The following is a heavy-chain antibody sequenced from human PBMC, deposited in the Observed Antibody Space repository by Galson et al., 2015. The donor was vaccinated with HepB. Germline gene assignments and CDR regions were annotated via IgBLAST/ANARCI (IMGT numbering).Heavy chain of an antibody. CDR1: GFTFSSYG. CDR3: ALDYGDYEGYFDY. D-gene: IGHD4-17*01. CDR2: IRYDGSNK. Sequence: SLRLSCAASGFTFSSYGMHWARQAPGKGLEWVAFIRYDGSNKYYADSVKGRFTISRDNSKNTLYLQMNSLRAEDTAVYYCALDYGDYEGYFDYWGQGTLVTVSS. V-gene: IGHV3-30*02. J-gene: IGHJ4*02.